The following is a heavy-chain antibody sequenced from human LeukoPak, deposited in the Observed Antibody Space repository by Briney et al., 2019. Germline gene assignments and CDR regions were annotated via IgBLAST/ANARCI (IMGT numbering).Heavy chain of an antibody. D-gene: IGHD6-19*01. Sequence: PGGSLRLSCAASGFTFSSYGMDWVRQAPGKGLEWVAVISYDGSNKYYAYSVKGRFTISRDNSKNTLYLQMNRLRAEDTAVYYCAKDRYSSGWYYFDYWGQGTLVTVSS. J-gene: IGHJ4*02. V-gene: IGHV3-30*18. CDR3: AKDRYSSGWYYFDY. CDR2: ISYDGSNK. CDR1: GFTFSSYG.